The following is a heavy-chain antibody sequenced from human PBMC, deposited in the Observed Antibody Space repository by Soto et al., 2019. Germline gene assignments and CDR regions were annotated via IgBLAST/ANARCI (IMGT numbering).Heavy chain of an antibody. D-gene: IGHD3-10*01. J-gene: IGHJ4*02. Sequence: ASVKVSCKASGGTFSSYAISWVRQAPGQGLEWMGGIIPIFGTANYAQKFQGRVTITADESTSTAYMELSSLRSEDTAVYYCARDSLDGSGSYSSVGDYWGQGTLVTVSS. CDR3: ARDSLDGSGSYSSVGDY. CDR2: IIPIFGTA. V-gene: IGHV1-69*13. CDR1: GGTFSSYA.